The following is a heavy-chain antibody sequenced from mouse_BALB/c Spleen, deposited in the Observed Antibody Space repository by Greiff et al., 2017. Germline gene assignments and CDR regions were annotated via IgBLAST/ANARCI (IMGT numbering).Heavy chain of an antibody. CDR3: ARDIYYYGSRGGMDY. CDR1: GFSLTGYG. J-gene: IGHJ4*01. D-gene: IGHD1-1*01. V-gene: IGHV2-6-7*01. Sequence: QVHVKQSGPGLVAPSQSLSITCTVSGFSLTGYGVNWVRQPPGKGLEWLGMIWGDGSTDYNSALKSRLSISKDNSKSQVFLKMNSLQTDDTARYYCARDIYYYGSRGGMDYWGQGTSVTVSS. CDR2: IWGDGST.